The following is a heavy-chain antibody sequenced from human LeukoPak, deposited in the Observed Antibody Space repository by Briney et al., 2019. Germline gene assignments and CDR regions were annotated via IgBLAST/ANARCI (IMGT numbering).Heavy chain of an antibody. CDR2: IYYSGST. D-gene: IGHD1-26*01. CDR3: ARGPIVGATTYFDY. CDR1: GGSISSYY. V-gene: IGHV4-59*01. J-gene: IGHJ4*02. Sequence: SETLSLTCTVSGGSISSYYWSWIRQPPGKGLEWIGHIYYSGSTNYNPSLKSRVTISVDTSKNQFSLKLSSVTAADTAVYYRARGPIVGATTYFDYWGQGTLVTISS.